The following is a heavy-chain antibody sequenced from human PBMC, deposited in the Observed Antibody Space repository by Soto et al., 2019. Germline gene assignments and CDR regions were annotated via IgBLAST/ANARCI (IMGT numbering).Heavy chain of an antibody. V-gene: IGHV1-69*01. D-gene: IGHD2-2*01. J-gene: IGHJ6*02. CDR2: IIPIFGTA. CDR3: AYIVVVPAAGYYYYYGMDV. CDR1: GGTFSSYA. Sequence: QVQLVQSGAEVKKPGSSVKVSCKASGGTFSSYAISWVRQAPGQGLEWMGGIIPIFGTANYAQKFQGRVTITADESTSTAYMELSSLRSEDTAVYYCAYIVVVPAAGYYYYYGMDVWGQGTTVTVSS.